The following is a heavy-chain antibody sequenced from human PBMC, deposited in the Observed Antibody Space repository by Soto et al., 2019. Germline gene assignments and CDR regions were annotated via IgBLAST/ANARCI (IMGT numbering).Heavy chain of an antibody. D-gene: IGHD1-1*01. V-gene: IGHV3-30-3*01. CDR1: VFSFRDFA. Sequence: QPGWSLRLSCAASVFSFRDFAMHWVRQAPGKGLEWVAVISFDESNKYYGDSVKGRFTISRDNSKNTLWLQMNSLRAEDTAVYYCARGDGNNKIEDWGQGTLVTVSS. CDR2: ISFDESNK. J-gene: IGHJ4*02. CDR3: ARGDGNNKIED.